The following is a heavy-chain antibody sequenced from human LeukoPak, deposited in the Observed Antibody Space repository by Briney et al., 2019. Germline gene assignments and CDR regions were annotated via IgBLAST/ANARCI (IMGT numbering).Heavy chain of an antibody. CDR2: ISAYNGNT. J-gene: IGHJ3*02. CDR3: ARGGSSSRRGDDAFDI. V-gene: IGHV1-18*01. D-gene: IGHD6-13*01. Sequence: GASVKVSCKASGYTFTNYAMNWVRQAPGQGLEWMGWISAYNGNTELAQKFQGRVTLATDASTSTAYVELRSLTSDDTAVYFCARGGSSSRRGDDAFDIWGQGTMVTVSS. CDR1: GYTFTNYA.